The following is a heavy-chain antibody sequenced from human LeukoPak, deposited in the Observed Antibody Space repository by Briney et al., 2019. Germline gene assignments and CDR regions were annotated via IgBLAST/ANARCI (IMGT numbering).Heavy chain of an antibody. CDR3: ARDGQLERRAFDI. CDR2: ISSSSSYI. V-gene: IGHV3-21*01. CDR1: GFTFSSYS. J-gene: IGHJ3*02. D-gene: IGHD1-1*01. Sequence: PGGSLRLSCAVSGFTFSSYSMNWVRQAPGKGLEWVSSISSSSSYIYYADSVKGRFTISRDNAKNSLYLQMNSLRAEDTAVYYCARDGQLERRAFDIWGQGTMVTVSS.